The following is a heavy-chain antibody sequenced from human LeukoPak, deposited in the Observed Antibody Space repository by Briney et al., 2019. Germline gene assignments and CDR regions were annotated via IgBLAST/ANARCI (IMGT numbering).Heavy chain of an antibody. CDR2: IYHSGST. D-gene: IGHD2-8*01. CDR1: GGSISSGGYS. V-gene: IGHV4-30-2*01. CDR3: ARGRYCTNGVCYMKPSYYFDY. J-gene: IGHJ4*02. Sequence: SETLSLTCAVSGGSISSGGYSWSWIRQPPGKGLEWIGYIYHSGSTYYNPSLKSRVTISVDRSKNQFSLKLSSVTAADTAVYYCARGRYCTNGVCYMKPSYYFDYWGQGTLVTVSS.